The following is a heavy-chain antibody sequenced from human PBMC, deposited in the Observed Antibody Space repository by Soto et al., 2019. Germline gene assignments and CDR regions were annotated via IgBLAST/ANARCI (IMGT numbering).Heavy chain of an antibody. CDR3: ARPRGIVPGYGMDV. V-gene: IGHV1-69*01. CDR1: GGTFSSYA. Sequence: QVPLVQSGAEVKKPGSSVKVSCKASGGTFSSYAISWVRQAPGQGLEWRGGIIPLFGTANYAQKFQGRVTITADESTSTAYMELGSVRSEDTAGFYGARPRGIVPGYGMDVWGQGTTVTVSS. J-gene: IGHJ6*02. D-gene: IGHD1-26*01. CDR2: IIPLFGTA.